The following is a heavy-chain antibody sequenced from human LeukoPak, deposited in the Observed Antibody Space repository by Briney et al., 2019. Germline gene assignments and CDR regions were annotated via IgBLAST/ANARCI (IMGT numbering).Heavy chain of an antibody. D-gene: IGHD1-26*01. CDR2: IYRSGST. J-gene: IGHJ4*02. CDR3: ARSRVGAPPD. V-gene: IGHV4-4*02. Sequence: PSGTLSLTCAVSGGSISSSNWWSWVRQPPGKGLEWIGEIYRSGSTNYKPPRKSRVTMSVDKSKNQLSLKLSSVTDADTAVYYCARSRVGAPPDWGQGTLVTVSS. CDR1: GGSISSSNW.